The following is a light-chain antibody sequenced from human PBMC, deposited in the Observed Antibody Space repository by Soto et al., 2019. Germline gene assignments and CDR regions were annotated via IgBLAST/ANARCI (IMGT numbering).Light chain of an antibody. Sequence: EIVLTQSPATLSLSPGERATLSCRASQSVSSYLAWYQQKPGQAPRLLISDASNRATGIPARLSGSGSGTDFTLTISSLGPEDFAAYYCQQRSNWPLTFGQVTRLEIK. J-gene: IGKJ5*01. V-gene: IGKV3-11*01. CDR1: QSVSSY. CDR3: QQRSNWPLT. CDR2: DAS.